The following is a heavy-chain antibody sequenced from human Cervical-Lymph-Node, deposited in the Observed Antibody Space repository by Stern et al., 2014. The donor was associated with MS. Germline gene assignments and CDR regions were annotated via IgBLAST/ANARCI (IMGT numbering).Heavy chain of an antibody. Sequence: VQLVESGAEVKKPGSSVKVSCKASGYTFNTYAISWVRQAPGQGLEWMGGVIPIFGTANYAQIFQGRVTITADESTRTAYMELSSLRSEDTAVYYCARVHDTYGFGMDVWGQGTTVTVSS. J-gene: IGHJ6*02. CDR1: GYTFNTYA. CDR2: VIPIFGTA. CDR3: ARVHDTYGFGMDV. V-gene: IGHV1-69*01. D-gene: IGHD4-17*01.